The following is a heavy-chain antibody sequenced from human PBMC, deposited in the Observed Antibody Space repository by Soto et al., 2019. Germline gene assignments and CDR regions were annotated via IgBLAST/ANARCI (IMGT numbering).Heavy chain of an antibody. CDR2: INPNSGDT. CDR3: ASSRLYGGNSGADY. D-gene: IGHD4-17*01. J-gene: IGHJ4*02. V-gene: IGHV1-2*02. Sequence: QVQLVQSGAEVKKPGASVKVSCKASGYTFTGYYMNWVRQAPGQGLEWMGWINPNSGDTNYAQKFQDRVTMTRDTSISTAYVEVTRLRSDDTAVYYCASSRLYGGNSGADYWGQGTLVTVSS. CDR1: GYTFTGYY.